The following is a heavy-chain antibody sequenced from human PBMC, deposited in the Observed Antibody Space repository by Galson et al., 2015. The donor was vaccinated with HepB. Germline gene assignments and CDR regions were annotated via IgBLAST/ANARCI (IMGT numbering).Heavy chain of an antibody. V-gene: IGHV3-30-3*01. CDR2: ISYDGSNK. CDR1: GFTFSSYA. Sequence: SLRLSCAASGFTFSSYAMHWVRQAPGKGLEWVAVISYDGSNKYYADSVKGRFTISRDNSKNTLYLQMNSLRAEDTAVYYCARESTEGDLGYFDYWGQGTLVTVSP. J-gene: IGHJ4*02. D-gene: IGHD3-10*01. CDR3: ARESTEGDLGYFDY.